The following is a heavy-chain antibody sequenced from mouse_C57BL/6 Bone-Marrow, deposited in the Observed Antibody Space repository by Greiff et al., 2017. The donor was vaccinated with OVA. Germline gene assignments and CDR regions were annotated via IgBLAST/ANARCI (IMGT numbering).Heavy chain of an antibody. CDR3: ARDYGSLYYFDY. J-gene: IGHJ2*01. Sequence: VQLQQPGAELVKPGASVKMSCKASGYTFTSYWITWVKRRPGQGLEWIGDIFPGSGSTNYNEKFKSKATLTVDTSSSTAYMELSSLTSEDSAVYYCARDYGSLYYFDYWGQGTTLTVSS. V-gene: IGHV1-55*01. D-gene: IGHD1-1*01. CDR1: GYTFTSYW. CDR2: IFPGSGST.